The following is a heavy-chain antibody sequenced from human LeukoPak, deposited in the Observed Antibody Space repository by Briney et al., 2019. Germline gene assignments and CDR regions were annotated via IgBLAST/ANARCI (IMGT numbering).Heavy chain of an antibody. V-gene: IGHV3-64*01. CDR3: ARARGFGELFDY. CDR2: VSSNGGST. D-gene: IGHD3-10*01. J-gene: IGHJ4*02. CDR1: GFTFSSYA. Sequence: GGSLRLSCAASGFTFSSYAMHWVRQAPGKGLEYVSAVSSNGGSTYYANSVKGRFTISRDNSKNTLYLQMGSLRAEDMAVYYCARARGFGELFDYWGQGTLVTVSS.